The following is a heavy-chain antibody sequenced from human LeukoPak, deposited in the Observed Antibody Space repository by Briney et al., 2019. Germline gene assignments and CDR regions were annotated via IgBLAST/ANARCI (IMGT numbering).Heavy chain of an antibody. J-gene: IGHJ4*02. D-gene: IGHD5-12*01. CDR3: ARGPIVATTIDY. CDR2: ISYDGTNQ. V-gene: IGHV3-30*04. CDR1: GFTFISYA. Sequence: GGSLRLSCAASGFTFISYAMHWVRQAPGKGLEWVAVISYDGTNQYYADSVKGRFTLSRDNSKNTLYFQINSLTNDDTAVYYCARGPIVATTIDYWGQGTLVTVSS.